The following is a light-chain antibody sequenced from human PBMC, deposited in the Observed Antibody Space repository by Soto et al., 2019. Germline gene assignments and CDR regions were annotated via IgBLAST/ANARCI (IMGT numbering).Light chain of an antibody. J-gene: IGKJ1*01. V-gene: IGKV1-12*01. CDR1: QDISSW. CDR2: AAS. CDR3: QQTNSFPRT. Sequence: IQMTQSPSSVSASVGDRVTITCRASQDISSWLAWYQQKPGKAPNLLIYAASSLQSGVPSRFSGSGSGTDFTLTINSLQPEDIATYYCQQTNSFPRTFGQGTKVEVK.